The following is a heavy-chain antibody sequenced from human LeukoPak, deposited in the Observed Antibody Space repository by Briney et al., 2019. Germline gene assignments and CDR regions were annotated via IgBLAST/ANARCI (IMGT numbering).Heavy chain of an antibody. V-gene: IGHV4-34*01. CDR1: GGSFSGYY. J-gene: IGHJ4*02. D-gene: IGHD3-9*01. CDR3: ARGYRLYDILTGYYKGPLDY. CDR2: INHSGST. Sequence: PSETLSLTCAVYGGSFSGYYWSWIRQPPGKGLEWIGEINHSGSTNYNPSLKSRVTISVDTSKNQFSPKLSSVTAADTAVYYCARGYRLYDILTGYYKGPLDYWGQGTLVTVSS.